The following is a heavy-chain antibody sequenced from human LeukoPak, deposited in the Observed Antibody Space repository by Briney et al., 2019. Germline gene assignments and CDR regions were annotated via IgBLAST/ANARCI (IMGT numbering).Heavy chain of an antibody. CDR2: IYYSGST. D-gene: IGHD3-22*01. J-gene: IGHJ4*02. Sequence: SQTLSLTCTVSGGSISSGDYYWSWIRQPPGKGLEWIGYIYYSGSTYYNPSLKSRVTISVDTSKNQFSLKLSSVTAADTAVYYCARGYYDSSGYWGGDYWGQGTLVTVSS. CDR3: ARGYYDSSGYWGGDY. CDR1: GGSISSGDYY. V-gene: IGHV4-30-4*01.